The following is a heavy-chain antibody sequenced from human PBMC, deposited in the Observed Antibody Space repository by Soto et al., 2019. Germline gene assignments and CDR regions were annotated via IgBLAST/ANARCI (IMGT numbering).Heavy chain of an antibody. CDR2: IYYSGST. V-gene: IGHV4-59*01. Sequence: SETLSLTCTVSGGSISSYYWSWIRQPPGKGLEWIGYIYYSGSTNHNPSLKSRVTISVDTSKNQFSLKLSSVTAADTAVYYCARAFPQRYCSGGSCYFVAFDIWGQGTMVTVSS. J-gene: IGHJ3*02. CDR1: GGSISSYY. CDR3: ARAFPQRYCSGGSCYFVAFDI. D-gene: IGHD2-15*01.